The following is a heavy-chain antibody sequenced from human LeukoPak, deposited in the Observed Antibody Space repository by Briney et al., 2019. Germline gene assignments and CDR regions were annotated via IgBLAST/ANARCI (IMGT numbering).Heavy chain of an antibody. J-gene: IGHJ4*02. CDR3: ARKKVDVVSTYDY. CDR1: GHTFSAYY. D-gene: IGHD2-15*01. Sequence: GASVKVSCKASGHTFSAYYMHWVRQAPGQGLEWMGWINPHSGATHSAQKFQGRVTMTRDTSISTDYKELSSLPSADTAVYYCARKKVDVVSTYDYWGQGTLVTVSS. V-gene: IGHV1-2*02. CDR2: INPHSGAT.